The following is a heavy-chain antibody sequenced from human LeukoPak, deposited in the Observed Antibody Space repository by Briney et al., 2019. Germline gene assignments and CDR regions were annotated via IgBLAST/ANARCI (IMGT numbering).Heavy chain of an antibody. V-gene: IGHV4-59*01. J-gene: IGHJ4*02. D-gene: IGHD4-23*01. CDR2: IYYSGST. CDR3: ARIEDYGGNSVNY. Sequence: SETLSLTCTVSGGSISSYYWSWIRQPPGKGLEWIGYIYYSGSTNYNPSLKSRVTISVDTSKNQFSLKPSSVTAADTAVYYCARIEDYGGNSVNYWGQGTLVTVSS. CDR1: GGSISSYY.